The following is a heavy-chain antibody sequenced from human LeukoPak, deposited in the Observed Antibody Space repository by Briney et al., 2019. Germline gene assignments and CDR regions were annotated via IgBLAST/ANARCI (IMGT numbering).Heavy chain of an antibody. Sequence: GGSLRLPCAASGFTFSNYGMHWVRQAPGKGLEWVAVMSYDGSIKYYADSVEGRFTISRDNSKNTLYLQMNSLRAEDTAVYYCAKRSGSGSYKSFDYWGQGTLVTVSS. V-gene: IGHV3-30*18. D-gene: IGHD1-26*01. CDR3: AKRSGSGSYKSFDY. J-gene: IGHJ4*02. CDR2: MSYDGSIK. CDR1: GFTFSNYG.